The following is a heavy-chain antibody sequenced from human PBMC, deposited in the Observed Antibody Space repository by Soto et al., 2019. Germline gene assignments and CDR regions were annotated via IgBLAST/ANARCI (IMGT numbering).Heavy chain of an antibody. D-gene: IGHD3-10*01. V-gene: IGHV4-31*03. J-gene: IGHJ4*02. CDR2: IYYSGSN. CDR3: ARAFYGSGSLFDY. CDR1: GGSISSGGYY. Sequence: QVQLQESGPGLVKPSQTLSLTCTVSGGSISSGGYYWSWIRQHPGKGLEWIGYIYYSGSNYYNQSLKSRVTISVDTSKNQFSLKLSSVTAADTAVYYCARAFYGSGSLFDYWGLGTLVTVSS.